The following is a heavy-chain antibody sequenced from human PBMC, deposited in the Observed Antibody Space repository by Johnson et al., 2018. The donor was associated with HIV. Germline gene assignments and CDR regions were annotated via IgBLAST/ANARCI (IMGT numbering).Heavy chain of an antibody. CDR1: GFTFDDYA. CDR3: AKTAAADAFDI. J-gene: IGHJ3*02. V-gene: IGHV3-23*04. Sequence: MLLVESGGGVVQPGRSLRLSCAASGFTFDDYAMSWVRPAPGKGLEWVSAISGSGGSTYYADSVKGRFTISRDNSKNTLYLQMNSLRAEDTAVYYCAKTAAADAFDIWGQGTMVTVSS. CDR2: ISGSGGST. D-gene: IGHD2-2*01.